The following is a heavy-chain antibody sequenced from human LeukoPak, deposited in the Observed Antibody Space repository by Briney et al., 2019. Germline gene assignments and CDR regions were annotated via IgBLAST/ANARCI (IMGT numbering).Heavy chain of an antibody. D-gene: IGHD5-18*01. V-gene: IGHV1-46*01. Sequence: ASVKVSCKASGYTFTSYYMHWVRQAPGQGLEWMGISNPSGGSTSYAQKFQGRVTMTRDTSTSTVYMELRSLRSEDTAVYYCARVWAARPPAGAADTAMVEAGLYYFDYWGQGTLVTVSS. CDR2: SNPSGGST. CDR3: ARVWAARPPAGAADTAMVEAGLYYFDY. CDR1: GYTFTSYY. J-gene: IGHJ4*02.